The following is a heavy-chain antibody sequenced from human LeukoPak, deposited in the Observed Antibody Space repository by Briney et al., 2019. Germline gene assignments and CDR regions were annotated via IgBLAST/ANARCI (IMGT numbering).Heavy chain of an antibody. CDR3: AMGITMSY. D-gene: IGHD3-22*01. Sequence: SETLSLTCAVYGWSFRGYYWSWIRQPPGKGLEWIGEINDSGSTNYNPSLKSRLTISVDTAKNQFSLKLSSVTAADTAVYYCAMGITMSYWGQGTLVTVSS. V-gene: IGHV4-34*01. CDR2: INDSGST. CDR1: GWSFRGYY. J-gene: IGHJ4*02.